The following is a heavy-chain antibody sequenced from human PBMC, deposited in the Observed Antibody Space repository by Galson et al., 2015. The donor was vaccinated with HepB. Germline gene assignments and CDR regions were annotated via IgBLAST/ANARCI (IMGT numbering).Heavy chain of an antibody. J-gene: IGHJ6*03. CDR1: GFTFSSYW. Sequence: SLRLSCAASGFTFSSYWMSWVRQAPGKGLEWVANIKQDGSEKYYVDSVKGRFTISRDNAKNSLYLQMNSLRAEDTAVYYCARIVGATVYYYYYYMDVWGKGTTVTVSS. CDR2: IKQDGSEK. V-gene: IGHV3-7*01. D-gene: IGHD1-26*01. CDR3: ARIVGATVYYYYYYMDV.